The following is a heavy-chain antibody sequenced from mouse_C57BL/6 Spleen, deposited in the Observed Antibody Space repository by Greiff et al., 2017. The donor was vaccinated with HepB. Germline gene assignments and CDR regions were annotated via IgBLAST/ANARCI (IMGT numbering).Heavy chain of an antibody. V-gene: IGHV14-2*01. CDR3: ARREYYGSSDYAMDY. Sequence: VQLQQSGAELVKPGASVKLSCTASGFNIKDYYMHWVKQRTEQGLEWIGRIDPEDGETKYAPKFQGKATITADTSSNPAYLPLSSLTSADTAVYYCARREYYGSSDYAMDYWGQGTSVTVSS. CDR1: GFNIKDYY. D-gene: IGHD1-1*01. J-gene: IGHJ4*01. CDR2: IDPEDGET.